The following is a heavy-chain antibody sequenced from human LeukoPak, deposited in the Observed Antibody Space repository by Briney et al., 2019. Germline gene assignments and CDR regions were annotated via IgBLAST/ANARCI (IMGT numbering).Heavy chain of an antibody. V-gene: IGHV3-21*01. D-gene: IGHD6-19*01. Sequence: GGSLRLSCAASGFTFSSYSMNWVRQAPGKGLEWVSSISSSSSYIYYADSVKGRFTISRDNAKNSLYLQMNSLRAEDTAVYYCARRAVAARNDAFDIWGQGTMVTVSS. CDR1: GFTFSSYS. J-gene: IGHJ3*02. CDR3: ARRAVAARNDAFDI. CDR2: ISSSSSYI.